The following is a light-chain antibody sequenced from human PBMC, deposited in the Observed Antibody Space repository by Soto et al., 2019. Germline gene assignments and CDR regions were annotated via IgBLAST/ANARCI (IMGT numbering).Light chain of an antibody. CDR3: ATWDDNLNGVI. V-gene: IGLV1-44*01. CDR2: TND. J-gene: IGLJ2*01. Sequence: QSVLTQPPSASGTPGQRVTISCSGSSSNIGTNAVNWYQHLPGTAPKLLIYTNDRRPSGVPERFSGSKSDTSASLAISGLQSEDEADYYCATWDDNLNGVIFGGGTKVTVL. CDR1: SSNIGTNA.